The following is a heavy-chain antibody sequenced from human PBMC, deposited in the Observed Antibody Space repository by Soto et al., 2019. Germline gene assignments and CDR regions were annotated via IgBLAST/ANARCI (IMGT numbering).Heavy chain of an antibody. CDR1: GFTFSSYA. CDR2: VTASGDAT. V-gene: IGHV3-23*01. Sequence: EVQMLESGGGFLQPGGCLRLSCAASGFTFSSYAMTWVRQAPGKGLEWVSTVTASGDATYYADSVKGRFTISRDNSKNTLFLQMSSLRADDTAVYYCATMTGPSSLTSVGSWGQGTLVTVSS. J-gene: IGHJ5*02. CDR3: ATMTGPSSLTSVGS. D-gene: IGHD3-9*01.